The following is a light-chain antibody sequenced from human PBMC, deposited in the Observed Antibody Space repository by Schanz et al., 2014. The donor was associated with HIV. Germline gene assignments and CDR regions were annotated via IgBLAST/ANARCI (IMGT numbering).Light chain of an antibody. Sequence: DIQMTQSPSTLSASVGDRVTITCRASQSIDRWLAWYQQKPGKAPNLLIYKASSLQSGVPSRFSGSGSGTDFTLSISSLQPDDFATYYCQQYSYFSTFGQGTKVEIK. CDR1: QSIDRW. CDR3: QQYSYFST. CDR2: KAS. J-gene: IGKJ1*01. V-gene: IGKV1-5*03.